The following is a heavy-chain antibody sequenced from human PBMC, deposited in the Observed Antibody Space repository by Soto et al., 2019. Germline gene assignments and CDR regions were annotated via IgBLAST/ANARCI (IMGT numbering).Heavy chain of an antibody. J-gene: IGHJ4*02. CDR2: MSWNSGSI. CDR3: EKVLFDFWSGYYFDY. CDR1: GFTFDDYA. Sequence: EVQLVESGGGLVQPGRSLRLSCAASGFTFDDYAMHWVLQAPGKGLEWVSGMSWNSGSIGYADSVKGRFTSSRDNAKNSLHLQMNSLRAEDTALYYCEKVLFDFWSGYYFDYWGQGTLVTVSS. V-gene: IGHV3-9*01. D-gene: IGHD3-3*01.